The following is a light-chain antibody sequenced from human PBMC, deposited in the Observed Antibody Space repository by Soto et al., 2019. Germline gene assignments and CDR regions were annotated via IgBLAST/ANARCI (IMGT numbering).Light chain of an antibody. J-gene: IGLJ2*01. CDR3: QVWDSSTAV. V-gene: IGLV3-9*01. CDR2: RDS. CDR1: NIGSKN. Sequence: SYELTQPLSVSVALGQTARITCGGNNIGSKNVHWYQQKPGQAPVLVIYRDSNRPYGIPERFSGSNSGNTATLTISRAQAGDEAYYYCQVWDSSTAVFGGGTKLTVL.